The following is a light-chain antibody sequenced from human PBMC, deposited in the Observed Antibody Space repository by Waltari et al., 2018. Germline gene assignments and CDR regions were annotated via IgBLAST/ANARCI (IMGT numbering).Light chain of an antibody. J-gene: IGLJ2*01. CDR3: QSYDRDLNAVL. V-gene: IGLV1-40*01. CDR2: RDD. CDR1: SSNIGAGYD. Sequence: QSVLTQPPSVSGAPGQSVTISCTGSSSNIGAGYDVHWYQQIPGSAPKVLIYRDDHRPSGVPGRFSGSKSGTSASLSVTGLHVEDEADYFCQSYDRDLNAVLFGGGTKLTVL.